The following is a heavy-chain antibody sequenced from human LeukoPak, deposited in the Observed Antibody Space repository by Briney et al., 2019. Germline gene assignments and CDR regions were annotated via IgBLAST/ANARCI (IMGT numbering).Heavy chain of an antibody. D-gene: IGHD1-26*01. Sequence: PGGSLRLSCAASGFTFSSYAMSWVRQAPGKGLEWVSAISGSGGSTYYADSVKGRFTISRDNSKNTLYLPTNSLRAEDTAVYYCAIRHLVAATGYWGHGTLVTVSS. CDR3: AIRHLVAATGY. CDR2: ISGSGGST. CDR1: GFTFSSYA. J-gene: IGHJ4*01. V-gene: IGHV3-23*01.